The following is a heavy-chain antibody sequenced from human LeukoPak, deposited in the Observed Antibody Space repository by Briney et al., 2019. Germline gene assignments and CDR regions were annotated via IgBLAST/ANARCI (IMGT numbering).Heavy chain of an antibody. CDR2: ISASTSTI. Sequence: WGSLRLSCAASGFTFSSYGMNWVRQAPGKGLEWVSYISASTSTIYYADSVKGRFTISRDNVKNSLYLQMNSLRDGDTAVYYCARDPFYLGYWGQGTLVTVYS. J-gene: IGHJ4*02. D-gene: IGHD3-16*01. V-gene: IGHV3-48*02. CDR1: GFTFSSYG. CDR3: ARDPFYLGY.